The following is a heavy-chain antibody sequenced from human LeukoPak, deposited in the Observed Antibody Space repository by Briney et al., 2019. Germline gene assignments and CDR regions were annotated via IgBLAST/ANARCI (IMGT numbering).Heavy chain of an antibody. D-gene: IGHD3-22*01. CDR2: IIPIFGTA. Sequence: SVKVSCKASGGTFSSYAVSRVRQSPGQGLECMGGIIPIFGTANYAQKFQGRVTITADESTSTAYMELSSLRSEDTAVYYCARDLSGSPLYGMDVWGQGTTVTVSS. CDR3: ARDLSGSPLYGMDV. J-gene: IGHJ6*02. V-gene: IGHV1-69*13. CDR1: GGTFSSYA.